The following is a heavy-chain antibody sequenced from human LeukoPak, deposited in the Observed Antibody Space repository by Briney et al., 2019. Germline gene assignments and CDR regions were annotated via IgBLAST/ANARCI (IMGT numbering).Heavy chain of an antibody. CDR3: ARDRGPTVTTTWNWFDP. CDR1: GYTFTGYY. V-gene: IGHV1-2*02. CDR2: INPNSGGT. Sequence: GASVKVSCKASGYTFTGYYMHWVRQAPGQGLEWMGWINPNSGGTNYAQKFQDRITMTRDTSISTAYMELSRLRSDDTAVYYCARDRGPTVTTTWNWFDPWGQGTLVTVSS. J-gene: IGHJ5*02. D-gene: IGHD4-17*01.